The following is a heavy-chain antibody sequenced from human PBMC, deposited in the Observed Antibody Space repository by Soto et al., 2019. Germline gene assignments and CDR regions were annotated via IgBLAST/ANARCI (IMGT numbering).Heavy chain of an antibody. D-gene: IGHD4-17*01. Sequence: SETLSLTCTVSGGSISSGGYYWSWIRQHPGKGLEWIGYIYYSGSTYYNPSLKSRVTISVDTSKNQFSLKLSSVTAADTAVYYCERFIRLTKHFHWFDPWGQGTLVTVSS. CDR1: GGSISSGGYY. J-gene: IGHJ5*02. CDR3: ERFIRLTKHFHWFDP. CDR2: IYYSGST. V-gene: IGHV4-31*03.